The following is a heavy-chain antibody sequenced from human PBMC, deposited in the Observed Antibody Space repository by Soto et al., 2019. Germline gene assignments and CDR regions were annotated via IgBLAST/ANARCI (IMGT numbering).Heavy chain of an antibody. CDR2: IKQDGSEK. V-gene: IGHV3-7*01. CDR1: GFTFSSYW. J-gene: IGHJ4*02. Sequence: GGSLRLSCAASGFTFSSYWMSWVRQAPGKGLEWVANIKQDGSEKYYVDSVKGRFTISRDNAKNSLYLQMNSLRAEDTAVYYCARFYYDFWSGYYFDYWGQGTLVTVSS. CDR3: ARFYYDFWSGYYFDY. D-gene: IGHD3-3*01.